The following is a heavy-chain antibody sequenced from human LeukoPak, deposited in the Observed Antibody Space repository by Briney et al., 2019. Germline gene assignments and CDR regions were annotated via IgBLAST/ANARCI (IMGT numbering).Heavy chain of an antibody. V-gene: IGHV4-59*12. CDR3: AREVTVTIGAYYFDY. CDR1: GGSISSYY. Sequence: SETLSLTCTGSGGSISSYYWSWIRQVPGKGLEWIAYIYYIGSTDYNPSLKSRVTISVDTSKNQFSLNVSSVTAADTAVYYCAREVTVTIGAYYFDYWGQGTLVTVSS. D-gene: IGHD4-17*01. CDR2: IYYIGST. J-gene: IGHJ4*02.